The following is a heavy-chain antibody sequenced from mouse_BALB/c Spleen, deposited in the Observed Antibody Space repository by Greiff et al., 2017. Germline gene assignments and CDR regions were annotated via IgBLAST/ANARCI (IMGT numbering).Heavy chain of an antibody. Sequence: FPGNKLEYIGNTFYSGITYYNPSLESRTYITRDTSKNQFSLKLSSVTTEDTAIYYCARYGNPAYWGQGTLVTVSA. J-gene: IGHJ3*01. V-gene: IGHV3-3*02. D-gene: IGHD2-10*02. CDR3: ARYGNPAY. CDR2: TFYSGIT.